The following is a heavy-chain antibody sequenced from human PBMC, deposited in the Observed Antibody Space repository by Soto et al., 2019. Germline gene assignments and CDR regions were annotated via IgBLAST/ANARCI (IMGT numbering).Heavy chain of an antibody. J-gene: IGHJ4*02. D-gene: IGHD3-3*01. CDR1: GGSISSSSYY. CDR2: IYYSGST. Sequence: QLQLQASGPGLVKPSETLSLACTVSGGSISSSSYYWGWIRQPPGKGLEWIGSIYYSGSTYYNPSLKSRVTISVDTSKNQFSLKLSSVTAADTAVYYCARHSSFGVVIIMFGYFDYWGQGTLVTVSS. CDR3: ARHSSFGVVIIMFGYFDY. V-gene: IGHV4-39*01.